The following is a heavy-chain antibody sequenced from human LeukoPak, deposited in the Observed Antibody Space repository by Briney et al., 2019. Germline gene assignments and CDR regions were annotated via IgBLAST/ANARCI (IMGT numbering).Heavy chain of an antibody. CDR2: IRSKANSYAT. D-gene: IGHD3-22*01. J-gene: IGHJ4*02. Sequence: GGSLRLSCAAAGFTFSGSAMHWVRQASGKGLDWVGRIRSKANSYATAYAASVKGRFTISRDDSKNTAYLQMNSLKTEDTAVYYCTIRDYYDSSGYSFPRSFDYWGQGTLVTVSS. CDR3: TIRDYYDSSGYSFPRSFDY. CDR1: GFTFSGSA. V-gene: IGHV3-73*01.